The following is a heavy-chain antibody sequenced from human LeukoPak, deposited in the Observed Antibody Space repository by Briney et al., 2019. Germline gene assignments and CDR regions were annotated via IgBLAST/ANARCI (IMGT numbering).Heavy chain of an antibody. V-gene: IGHV4-59*01. CDR3: ARATRDGYNRFDY. Sequence: SETLSLTCTVSSGSISLYYWNWIRQPPEKGLEWIGYIYYSASTNYNPSLKSRVTISVDTSKNQFSLKLSSVTAADTAVYYCARATRDGYNRFDYWGQGTLVTVSS. J-gene: IGHJ4*02. CDR1: SGSISLYY. CDR2: IYYSAST. D-gene: IGHD5-24*01.